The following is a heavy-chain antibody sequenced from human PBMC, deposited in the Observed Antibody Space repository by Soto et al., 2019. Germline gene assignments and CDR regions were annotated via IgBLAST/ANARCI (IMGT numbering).Heavy chain of an antibody. Sequence: QVQVVQSGAEVKKPGSSVKVSCKASGGSFSNYGISWVRQAPGQGLEWMGGIIPVFGTPHYAQKFQDRVTXXAXKSTSTVYMEVSSLTSEDTAVYYCARGAATKIIVTTYYGLDVWGQGTTVTVSS. CDR2: IIPVFGTP. J-gene: IGHJ6*02. CDR3: ARGAATKIIVTTYYGLDV. D-gene: IGHD3-22*01. V-gene: IGHV1-69*14. CDR1: GGSFSNYG.